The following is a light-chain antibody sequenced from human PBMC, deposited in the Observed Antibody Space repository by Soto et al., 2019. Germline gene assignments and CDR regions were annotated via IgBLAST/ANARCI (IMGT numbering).Light chain of an antibody. CDR3: AAWDNSLNGYV. CDR1: SSNIGGNT. V-gene: IGLV1-44*01. Sequence: QSVLTQPPSASATPGQTVTISCSGSSSNIGGNTVNWYQQLPGTAPKLLIYSNNQRPSGVPDRFSGSKSGTSASLAISGLQAEDEADYYCAAWDNSLNGYVFGTGTKVTVL. J-gene: IGLJ1*01. CDR2: SNN.